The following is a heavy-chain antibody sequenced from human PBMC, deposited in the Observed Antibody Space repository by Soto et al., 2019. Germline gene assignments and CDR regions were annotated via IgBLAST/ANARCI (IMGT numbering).Heavy chain of an antibody. J-gene: IGHJ4*02. CDR3: ARLPYDFWSGEGYYFDY. CDR2: IYYSEST. V-gene: IGHV4-59*08. Sequence: PSETLSLTCTVSGGSISSYYWSWIRQPPGKGLEWIGYIYYSESTNYNPSLKSRVTISVDTSKNQFSLKLSSVTAADTAVYYCARLPYDFWSGEGYYFDYWGQGTLVTVSS. D-gene: IGHD3-3*01. CDR1: GGSISSYY.